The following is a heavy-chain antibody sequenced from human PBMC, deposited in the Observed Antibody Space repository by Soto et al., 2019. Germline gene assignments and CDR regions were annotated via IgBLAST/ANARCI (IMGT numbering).Heavy chain of an antibody. CDR1: GGSFSGYY. V-gene: IGHV4-34*01. J-gene: IGHJ4*02. CDR2: INHSGST. Sequence: SETLSLTCAVYGGSFSGYYWSWIRQPPGKGLEWIGEINHSGSTNYNPSLKSRVTISVDTSKNQFSLKLSSVTAADTAVYYCASLRIVVVVAAGMGFDYWGQGTLVTVSS. D-gene: IGHD2-15*01. CDR3: ASLRIVVVVAAGMGFDY.